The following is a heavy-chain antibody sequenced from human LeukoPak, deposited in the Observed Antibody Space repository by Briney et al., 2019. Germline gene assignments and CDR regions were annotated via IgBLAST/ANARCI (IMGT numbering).Heavy chain of an antibody. D-gene: IGHD3-16*02. Sequence: GESLKISCKGSGYSFPNYWIGWVRQMPGKGLEWMGIIYPGDSDTTYKSSFQGQVTISAGKSISTAYLQWSSLKASDTAMYYCARSRAEKVPVWGSYRHHDAFDIWGQGTRVTVSS. J-gene: IGHJ3*02. V-gene: IGHV5-51*01. CDR3: ARSRAEKVPVWGSYRHHDAFDI. CDR2: IYPGDSDT. CDR1: GYSFPNYW.